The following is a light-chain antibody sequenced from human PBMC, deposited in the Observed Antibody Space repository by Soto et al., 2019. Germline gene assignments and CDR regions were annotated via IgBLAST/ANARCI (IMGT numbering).Light chain of an antibody. Sequence: DIQRTQSPSTLSASVGYRVTSTCRASQRVSSWLDWYQQKPGKAPKLVIYDASSSESGVPSRFSGSGSGTDFTLSISSLQPDDFATYYCQQYKSDPYTFGQGTKLEIK. V-gene: IGKV1-5*01. CDR2: DAS. CDR3: QQYKSDPYT. J-gene: IGKJ2*01. CDR1: QRVSSW.